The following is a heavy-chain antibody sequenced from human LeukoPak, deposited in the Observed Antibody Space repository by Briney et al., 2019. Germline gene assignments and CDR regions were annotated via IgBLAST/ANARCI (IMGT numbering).Heavy chain of an antibody. J-gene: IGHJ6*03. CDR2: IYYSGST. V-gene: IGHV4-59*01. CDR1: GGSISSYY. Sequence: SETLSLTCTVSGGSISSYYWSWIRQPPGKGLEWIGYIYYSGSTNYNPSLKSRVTISVDTSKNQFSLKLSSVTAADTAVYYCAREIVLADFWSGYYTTSYYMDVWGKGATVTVSS. D-gene: IGHD3-3*01. CDR3: AREIVLADFWSGYYTTSYYMDV.